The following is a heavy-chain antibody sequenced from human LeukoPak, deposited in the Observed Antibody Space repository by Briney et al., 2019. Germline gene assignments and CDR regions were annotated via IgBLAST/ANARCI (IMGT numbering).Heavy chain of an antibody. CDR2: IKRIYDGGTT. J-gene: IGHJ4*02. V-gene: IGHV3-15*01. Sequence: GGSLRLSCAGSGFIFSNAWMNWVGQARGKGLEGVGRIKRIYDGGTTDYAAHAKGRFTISRHDSKNTVYLQMDSLKTEDTAVYYCNTGGYYFDYWGQGTLVTVFS. CDR3: NTGGYYFDY. CDR1: GFIFSNAW.